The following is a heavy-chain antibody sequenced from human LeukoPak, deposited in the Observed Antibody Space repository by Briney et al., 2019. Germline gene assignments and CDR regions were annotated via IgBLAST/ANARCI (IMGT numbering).Heavy chain of an antibody. V-gene: IGHV5-51*01. CDR1: GYSFNRYW. Sequence: PGESLKISCKGSGYSFNRYWIGWVRQMPGKGLEWMGTIYPGDSETRDSPSLQGQVTISADKSISTAYLQWSSLKASDTAMYYCARHVDSSAYTFEYWGQGTLVTVSS. D-gene: IGHD3-22*01. J-gene: IGHJ4*02. CDR3: ARHVDSSAYTFEY. CDR2: IYPGDSET.